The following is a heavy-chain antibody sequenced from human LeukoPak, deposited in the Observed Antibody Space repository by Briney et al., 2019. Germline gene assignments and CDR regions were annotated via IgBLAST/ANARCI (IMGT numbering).Heavy chain of an antibody. V-gene: IGHV3-15*01. CDR2: IKRKTDDGTA. CDR1: GLTLSNAW. CDR3: TIYNYGYFDY. D-gene: IGHD5-18*01. J-gene: IGHJ4*02. Sequence: GGSLRLSCAASGLTLSNAWMSWVRQAPGKGLEWVGCIKRKTDDGTADYAAPVKGRFTISRDDSKNTVYLQMNSLKTEDTAVYYCTIYNYGYFDYWGQGTLVTVSS.